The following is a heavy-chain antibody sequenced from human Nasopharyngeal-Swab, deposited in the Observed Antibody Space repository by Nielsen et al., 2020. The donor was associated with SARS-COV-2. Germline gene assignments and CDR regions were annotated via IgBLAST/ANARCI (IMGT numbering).Heavy chain of an antibody. CDR1: GFTFSSYA. J-gene: IGHJ4*02. V-gene: IGHV3-23*01. Sequence: GESLKISCAASGFTFSSYAMSWVRQAPGKGLEWVSAISGSGGSTYYADSVKGRFTISRDNSKKTLYLQMNSLRAEDTAVYYCANYFYCSGGSCYGHGFDYWGQGTLVTVSS. D-gene: IGHD2-15*01. CDR2: ISGSGGST. CDR3: ANYFYCSGGSCYGHGFDY.